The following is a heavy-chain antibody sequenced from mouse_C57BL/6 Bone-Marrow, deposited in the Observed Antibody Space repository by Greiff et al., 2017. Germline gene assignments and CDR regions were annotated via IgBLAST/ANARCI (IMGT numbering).Heavy chain of an antibody. CDR1: GYTFTTYP. D-gene: IGHD3-2*02. Sequence: QVQLQQPGAELVKPGASVKLSCKASGYTFTTYPIEWMKQTHGKSLEWIGNFNPYNDDTKYNEKFKGKATLTVEKSSSTVYLELSRLTTDDSAVYYCERRDSSSTLAMDYWGQGTSVTVSS. CDR3: ERRDSSSTLAMDY. J-gene: IGHJ4*01. CDR2: FNPYNDDT. V-gene: IGHV1-47*01.